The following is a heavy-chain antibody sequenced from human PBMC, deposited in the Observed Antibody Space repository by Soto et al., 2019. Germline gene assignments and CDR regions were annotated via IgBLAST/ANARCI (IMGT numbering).Heavy chain of an antibody. V-gene: IGHV4-34*01. CDR1: GGSFSGYY. J-gene: IGHJ6*03. Sequence: QVQLQQWGAGLLKPSETLSLTCAVYGGSFSGYYWSWIRQPPGKGLEWIGEINHSGSTSYNPSLKSRVTISVDTSKNQFSLKLSPVTAADTAVYYCARRLRYCSSTSCYARAYYYMDVWGKGTTVTVSS. D-gene: IGHD2-2*01. CDR2: INHSGST. CDR3: ARRLRYCSSTSCYARAYYYMDV.